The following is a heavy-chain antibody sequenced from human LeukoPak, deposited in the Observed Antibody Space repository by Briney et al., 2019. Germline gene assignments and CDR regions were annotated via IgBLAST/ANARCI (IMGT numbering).Heavy chain of an antibody. J-gene: IGHJ5*02. Sequence: SQTLSLTCAISGDSVSSNSAAWNWIRQSSSRGLEWLGRTYYRSKWYNDYAVSVRSRITINPDTSKNQFSLQLNSVTPEDTAVYYCSRRIAAAGTWFDPWGQGTLVTVSS. V-gene: IGHV6-1*01. CDR2: TYYRSKWYN. D-gene: IGHD6-13*01. CDR3: SRRIAAAGTWFDP. CDR1: GDSVSSNSAA.